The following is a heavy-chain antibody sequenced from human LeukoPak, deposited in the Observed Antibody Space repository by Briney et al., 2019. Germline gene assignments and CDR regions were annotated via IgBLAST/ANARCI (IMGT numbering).Heavy chain of an antibody. CDR3: ARSGDYYRIVYYFDY. V-gene: IGHV1-18*01. J-gene: IGHJ4*02. CDR2: ISAYNGNT. CDR1: GYTFTSYG. Sequence: GASVKVSCKASGYTFTSYGISWVRQAPGQGLEWMGWISAYNGNTNYAQKLQGRVTMTTDTSTSTAYMELGSLRSDDTAVYYCARSGDYYRIVYYFDYWGQGTLVTVSS. D-gene: IGHD4-17*01.